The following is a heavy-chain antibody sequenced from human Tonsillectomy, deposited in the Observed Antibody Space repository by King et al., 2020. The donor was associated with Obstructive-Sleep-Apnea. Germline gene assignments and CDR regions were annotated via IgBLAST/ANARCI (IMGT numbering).Heavy chain of an antibody. V-gene: IGHV3-30*18. CDR3: AKVIRVDYDILTGSLDY. Sequence: LVESGGGVVQPGRSLGLSCAASGFTFSSYGMHWVRQAPGKGLEWVAVISYDGSNKKYADSLKGRFTISRDNSKNTLYLQMNSLRAEDTAVYYCAKVIRVDYDILTGSLDYWGQGTLVTVSS. J-gene: IGHJ4*02. D-gene: IGHD3-9*01. CDR2: ISYDGSNK. CDR1: GFTFSSYG.